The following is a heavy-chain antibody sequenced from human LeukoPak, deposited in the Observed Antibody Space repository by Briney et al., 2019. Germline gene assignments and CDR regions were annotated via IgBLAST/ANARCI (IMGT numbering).Heavy chain of an antibody. CDR2: IYYSGST. CDR1: GGSISISSYY. CDR3: ARAYCGGDCYSSAVDY. V-gene: IGHV4-39*01. D-gene: IGHD2-21*02. J-gene: IGHJ4*02. Sequence: PSETLSLTCTVSGGSISISSYYWGWIRQPPGKGLEWIESIYYSGSTYYNPSLKSRVTISVDTSKNQFSLKLSSVTAADTAVYYCARAYCGGDCYSSAVDYWGQGTLVTVSS.